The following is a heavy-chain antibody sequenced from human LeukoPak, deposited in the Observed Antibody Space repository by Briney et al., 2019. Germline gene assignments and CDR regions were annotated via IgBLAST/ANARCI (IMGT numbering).Heavy chain of an antibody. CDR1: GFTFSDHY. D-gene: IGHD2-21*01. V-gene: IGHV3-72*01. CDR2: TRKKANSYTT. Sequence: GGSLRLSCAASGFTFSDHYMDWVRQAPGKGLEWVGRTRKKANSYTTEYAASVKGRFTISRDDPKNSLYLQMNSLKTEDTAVYYCTRVRGEAVVEYWGQGTLVTVSS. CDR3: TRVRGEAVVEY. J-gene: IGHJ4*02.